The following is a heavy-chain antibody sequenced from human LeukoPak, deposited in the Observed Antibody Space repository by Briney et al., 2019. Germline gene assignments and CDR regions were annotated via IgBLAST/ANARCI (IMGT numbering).Heavy chain of an antibody. CDR2: IDSSGNT. CDR1: GGSISTSGYY. V-gene: IGHV4-39*07. Sequence: SETLSLTCTVSGGSISTSGYYWGWIRQPPGKGLEYFASIDSSGNTYYNPSLQSRVTISVDTSKNQFSLKLNSVTAADTAVYYCAREYCSTTICYPSGGYYDYWGQGTLVTVSS. CDR3: AREYCSTTICYPSGGYYDY. J-gene: IGHJ4*02. D-gene: IGHD2-2*01.